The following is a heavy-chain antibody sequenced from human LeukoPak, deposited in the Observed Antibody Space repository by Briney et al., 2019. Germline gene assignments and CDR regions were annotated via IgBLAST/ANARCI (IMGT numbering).Heavy chain of an antibody. Sequence: ASVKVSCKASGYTFTSYGISWVRQAPGQGLEWMGWISAYNGNTNYAQKLQGRVTITTDTSTSTAYMELRSLRSDDTAVYYCARVFPGGYYYDSSGYYNYFDYWGQGTLVTVSS. CDR3: ARVFPGGYYYDSSGYYNYFDY. J-gene: IGHJ4*02. V-gene: IGHV1-18*01. CDR2: ISAYNGNT. D-gene: IGHD3-22*01. CDR1: GYTFTSYG.